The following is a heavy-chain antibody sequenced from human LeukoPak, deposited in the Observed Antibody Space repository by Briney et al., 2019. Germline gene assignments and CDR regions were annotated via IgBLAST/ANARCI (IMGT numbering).Heavy chain of an antibody. V-gene: IGHV3-30*04. CDR1: GFTFSSYA. D-gene: IGHD6-6*01. CDR2: ISYDGSNK. Sequence: GRSLRLSCAASGFTFSSYAMHWVRQAPGKGLEWVAVISYDGSNKYYADSVKGRFTISRDNSKNTLYLQMNSLRAEDTAVYYCARNSLKYSSLDYWGQGTLVTVSS. J-gene: IGHJ4*02. CDR3: ARNSLKYSSLDY.